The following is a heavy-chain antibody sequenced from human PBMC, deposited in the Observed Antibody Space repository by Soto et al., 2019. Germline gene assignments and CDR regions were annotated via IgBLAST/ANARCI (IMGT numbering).Heavy chain of an antibody. CDR3: TTVPMVRGVIIRNYYYGMDV. D-gene: IGHD3-10*01. CDR1: GFTFSNAW. CDR2: IKSKTDGGTT. Sequence: GGSLRLSCAASGFTFSNAWMNWVRQAPGKGLEWVGRIKSKTDGGTTDYAAPVKGRFTISRDDSKNTLYLQMNSLKTEDTAVYYCTTVPMVRGVIIRNYYYGMDVWGQGTTVTVYS. V-gene: IGHV3-15*07. J-gene: IGHJ6*02.